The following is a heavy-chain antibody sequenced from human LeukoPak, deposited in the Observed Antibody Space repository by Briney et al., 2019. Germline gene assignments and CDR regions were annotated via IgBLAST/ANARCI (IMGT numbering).Heavy chain of an antibody. CDR2: IGTAGDT. D-gene: IGHD5-18*01. J-gene: IGHJ4*02. CDR3: ARLEESGYSYGLDY. V-gene: IGHV3-13*01. CDR1: GFTFSSYD. Sequence: GGSLRLSCAASGFTFSSYDMHWVRQATGKGLEWVSAIGTAGDTYYPGSVKGRFTISRDNAKNSLYLQMNSLRAEDTAVYYCARLEESGYSYGLDYWGQGTLVTVSS.